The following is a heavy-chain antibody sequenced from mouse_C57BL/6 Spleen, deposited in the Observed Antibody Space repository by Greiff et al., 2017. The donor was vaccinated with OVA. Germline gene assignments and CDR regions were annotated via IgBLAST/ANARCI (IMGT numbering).Heavy chain of an antibody. Sequence: QVQLQQSGAELVKPGASVKISCKASGYAFSSYWMNWVKQRPGKGLEWIGQIYPGDGDTNYNGKFKGKATLTADKSSSTAYMQLSSLTSEDSAVYFCARRDYGSSYGYALDYWGQGTSVTVSS. CDR2: IYPGDGDT. CDR1: GYAFSSYW. CDR3: ARRDYGSSYGYALDY. V-gene: IGHV1-80*01. J-gene: IGHJ4*01. D-gene: IGHD1-1*01.